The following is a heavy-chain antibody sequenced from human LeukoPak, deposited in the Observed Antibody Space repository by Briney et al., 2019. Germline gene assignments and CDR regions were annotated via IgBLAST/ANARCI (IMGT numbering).Heavy chain of an antibody. V-gene: IGHV3-23*01. CDR2: ISNSGGNT. CDR3: AKAISVGATTDAAD. Sequence: GGTLRLSCAASGFTFRNYGMSWVRQAPGKGLEWVSAISNSGGNTYYADSVKGRFTISRDNSKNTLYLQMNSLRAEDTAVYYCAKAISVGATTDAADWGQGTLVTVSS. J-gene: IGHJ4*02. CDR1: GFTFRNYG. D-gene: IGHD1-26*01.